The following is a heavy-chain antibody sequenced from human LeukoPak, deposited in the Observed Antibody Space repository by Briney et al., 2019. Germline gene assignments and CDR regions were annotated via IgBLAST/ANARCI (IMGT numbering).Heavy chain of an antibody. V-gene: IGHV3-30*04. CDR1: EFIFTTSL. CDR2: IANDGREI. Sequence: TGGSLRLSCAGPEFIFTTSLIHWVRQAPGKGLEWVTLIANDGREIYYSDSVKGRFTISRDNSEKRVYLQMNNLRTEDTAVYFCAGEIGRSGGCDYWGQGTLVTVSS. J-gene: IGHJ4*02. CDR3: AGEIGRSGGCDY. D-gene: IGHD1-26*01.